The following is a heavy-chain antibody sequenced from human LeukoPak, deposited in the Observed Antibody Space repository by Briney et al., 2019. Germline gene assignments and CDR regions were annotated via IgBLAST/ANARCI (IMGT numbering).Heavy chain of an antibody. Sequence: GGSLRLSCAASGFTFSSYSMNWVRQAPGKGLEWVSYISSSSSTIYYADSVKGRFTISRDNAKNSLYLQMNSLRAEDTAVYYCARGPSIWFGELVDYWGQGTLVTVSS. J-gene: IGHJ4*02. D-gene: IGHD3-10*01. CDR3: ARGPSIWFGELVDY. CDR2: ISSSSSTI. V-gene: IGHV3-48*04. CDR1: GFTFSSYS.